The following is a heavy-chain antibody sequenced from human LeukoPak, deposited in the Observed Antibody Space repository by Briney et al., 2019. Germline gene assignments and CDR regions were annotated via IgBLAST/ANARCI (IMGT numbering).Heavy chain of an antibody. CDR1: GFTFDDYA. CDR2: ISWNSGSI. CDR3: ARVRWGGNDI. D-gene: IGHD4-23*01. J-gene: IGHJ3*02. Sequence: PGGSLRLSCAASGFTFDDYAMHWVRQAPGKGLEWVSGISWNSGSIGYADSVKGRFTISRDNAKNSLYLQMNSLRAEDTALYYCARVRWGGNDIWGQGTMVTVSS. V-gene: IGHV3-9*01.